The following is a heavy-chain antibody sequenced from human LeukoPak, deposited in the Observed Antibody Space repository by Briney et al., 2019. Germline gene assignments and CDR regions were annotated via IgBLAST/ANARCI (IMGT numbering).Heavy chain of an antibody. CDR1: GFSFDNYA. V-gene: IGHV3-23*01. D-gene: IGHD3-9*01. CDR3: AKGATPRLRFFDWFAAPDY. J-gene: IGHJ4*02. Sequence: PGGSLRLSCAASGFSFDNYAMSWVRQAPGKGLEWVSTIGAGGENTYYADSVKGRFTISRDNSKNTVYLQMNSLSAEDTAVYSSAKGATPRLRFFDWFAAPDYWGQGTLVTVSS. CDR2: IGAGGENT.